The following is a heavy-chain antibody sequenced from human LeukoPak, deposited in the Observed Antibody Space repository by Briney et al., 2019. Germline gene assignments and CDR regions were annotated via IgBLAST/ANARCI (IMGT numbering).Heavy chain of an antibody. Sequence: ASVKVSCTASGYTFTGYYMHWVRQAPGQGLEWMGWINPNSGGTNYAQKFQGRVTMTRDTSISTAYMELSRLRSDDTAVYYCARGRVGATRLDYWGQGTLVTVSS. CDR3: ARGRVGATRLDY. CDR1: GYTFTGYY. D-gene: IGHD1-26*01. J-gene: IGHJ4*02. V-gene: IGHV1-2*02. CDR2: INPNSGGT.